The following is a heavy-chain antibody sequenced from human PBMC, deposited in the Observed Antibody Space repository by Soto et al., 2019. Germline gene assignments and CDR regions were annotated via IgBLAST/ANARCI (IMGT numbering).Heavy chain of an antibody. V-gene: IGHV3-23*01. CDR2: ISGSGGST. CDR3: AKDPEYQPSRMDV. CDR1: GFTFSSYA. J-gene: IGHJ6*04. Sequence: EVQLLESGGGLVQPGGSLRLSCAASGFTFSSYAMSWVRQAPGKGLEWVAAISGSGGSTYYADSVKGRFTISRDNSKNTMYLQMNSLRAEDTAVYYCAKDPEYQPSRMDVWGKGTTVTVSS. D-gene: IGHD2-2*01.